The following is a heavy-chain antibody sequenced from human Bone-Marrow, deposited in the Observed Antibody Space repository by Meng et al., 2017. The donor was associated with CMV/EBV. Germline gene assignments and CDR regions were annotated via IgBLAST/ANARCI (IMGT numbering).Heavy chain of an antibody. D-gene: IGHD3-22*01. CDR3: ARRVNYYDSSGYYYVWFDP. CDR2: IYYSGST. V-gene: IGHV4-39*01. CDR1: NSSYY. J-gene: IGHJ5*02. Sequence: NSSYYWGRDRRPPGRRMEWIGNIYYSGSTYSSPTLRDRVTISVDTSKTRFTLKLSSVTAADTAVYYCARRVNYYDSSGYYYVWFDPWGQGTLVTVSS.